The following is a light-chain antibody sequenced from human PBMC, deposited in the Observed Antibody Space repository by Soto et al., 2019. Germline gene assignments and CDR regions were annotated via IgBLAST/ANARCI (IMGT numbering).Light chain of an antibody. Sequence: DLQMTQSPSSLSASVGDRVTITCRASQSISNYLNWYQQKPGKAPKLLIYAASSLQSGVPSRFSGSGSGTDFTLTISSLQPEDFATYYCQQSYSSPFTFGPGTKVDI. CDR3: QQSYSSPFT. J-gene: IGKJ3*01. CDR2: AAS. CDR1: QSISNY. V-gene: IGKV1-39*01.